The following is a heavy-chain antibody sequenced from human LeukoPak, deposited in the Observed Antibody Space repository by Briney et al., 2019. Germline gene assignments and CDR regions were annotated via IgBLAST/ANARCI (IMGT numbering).Heavy chain of an antibody. CDR1: GFTFSSYA. Sequence: GSLRLSCAASGFTFSSYAMSWVRQPPGKGLEWIGYIYYSGSTNYNPSLKSRVTISVDTSKNQFSLKLSSVTAADTAVYYCARGVRGVIPDYWGQGTLVTVSS. D-gene: IGHD3-10*01. V-gene: IGHV4-59*01. J-gene: IGHJ4*02. CDR3: ARGVRGVIPDY. CDR2: IYYSGST.